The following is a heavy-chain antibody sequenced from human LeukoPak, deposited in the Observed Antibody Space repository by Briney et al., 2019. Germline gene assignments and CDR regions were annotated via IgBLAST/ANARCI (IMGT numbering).Heavy chain of an antibody. CDR1: GFTLSTYN. CDR3: ARVRGSGSYVDY. J-gene: IGHJ4*02. V-gene: IGHV3-48*01. CDR2: ISSSTSTI. D-gene: IGHD3-10*01. Sequence: PGGSLRLSCAASGFTLSTYNMNWVRQAPGKGLEWISYISSSTSTIYYADSVKGRFTISRDNAKNSLYLQMNSLRVEDTAVYYCARVRGSGSYVDYWGQGTLVTVSS.